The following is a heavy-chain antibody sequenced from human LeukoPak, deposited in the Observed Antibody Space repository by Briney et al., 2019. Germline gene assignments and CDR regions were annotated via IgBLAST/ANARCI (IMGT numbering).Heavy chain of an antibody. J-gene: IGHJ4*02. CDR3: AREQYSSSTMDY. Sequence: GGSLRLSCAASGFTVSSNYMSWVRQAPGKGLEWVSVIYSSGSTYYADSVKGRFTISRDNSKNTLYLQMNSLRAEDTAVYYCAREQYSSSTMDYWGQGTLVTVSS. CDR2: IYSSGST. D-gene: IGHD6-6*01. V-gene: IGHV3-53*01. CDR1: GFTVSSNY.